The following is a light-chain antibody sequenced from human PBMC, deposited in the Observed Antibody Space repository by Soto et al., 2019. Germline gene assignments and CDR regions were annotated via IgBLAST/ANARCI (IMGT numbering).Light chain of an antibody. CDR2: EVT. J-gene: IGLJ1*01. Sequence: QSVLTQPPSVSGSPGQSVTISCTGTSSDVGSYNRVSWYQQAPGTAPKVMIYEVTNRPSGVPDRFSGSKSGNTASLTISGLQAEDEADYYCSSYTSSSPYVFGTGTK. CDR3: SSYTSSSPYV. V-gene: IGLV2-18*02. CDR1: SSDVGSYNR.